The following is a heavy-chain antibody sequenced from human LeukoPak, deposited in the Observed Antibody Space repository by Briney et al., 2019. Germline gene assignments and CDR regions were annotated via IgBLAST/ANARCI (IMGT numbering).Heavy chain of an antibody. CDR1: GYTFTSYD. Sequence: ASVKVSCKASGYTFTSYDINWVRQATGQGLEWMGWINAGNGNTKYSQKFQGRVTITRDTSASTAYMELSSLRSEDTAVYYCARGGYSYGTFDYWGQGTLVTVSS. J-gene: IGHJ4*02. CDR2: INAGNGNT. V-gene: IGHV1-3*01. D-gene: IGHD5-18*01. CDR3: ARGGYSYGTFDY.